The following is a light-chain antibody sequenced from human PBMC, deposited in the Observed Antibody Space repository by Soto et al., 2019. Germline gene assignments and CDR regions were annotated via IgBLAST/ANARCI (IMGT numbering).Light chain of an antibody. CDR3: QQRNNWPWT. V-gene: IGKV3-11*01. J-gene: IGKJ1*01. Sequence: EIVLTQSPATLSLSPGERATLSCRASQSVYNYLAWYQLKPGQAPRLLTYDASNRAAGIPARFGARGSATDFTLTISSLEPEDFAFYYCQQRNNWPWTFGQGTKVDIK. CDR2: DAS. CDR1: QSVYNY.